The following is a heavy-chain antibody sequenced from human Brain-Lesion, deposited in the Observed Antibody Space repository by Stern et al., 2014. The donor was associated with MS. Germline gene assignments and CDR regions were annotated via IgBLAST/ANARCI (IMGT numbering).Heavy chain of an antibody. Sequence: VQLVQSGGGLVQPGGSLRLSCAASGFNFSSYWMHWVLKFPAQGLFCVSQIDRDGSDTSYADAVKGRFSISRDSIRNMLYLRMTSLRAEDTAVYYCARGVGDYWGQGARVTVSS. D-gene: IGHD3-16*01. CDR1: GFNFSSYW. CDR2: IDRDGSDT. V-gene: IGHV3-74*02. CDR3: ARGVGDY. J-gene: IGHJ4*02.